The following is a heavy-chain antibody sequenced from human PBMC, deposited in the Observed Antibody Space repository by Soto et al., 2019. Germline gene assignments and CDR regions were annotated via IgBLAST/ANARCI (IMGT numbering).Heavy chain of an antibody. CDR1: GFSLTTDRVG. CDR2: IYWDDTK. Sequence: QITLKESGPTLVKPTQTLTLTCTFSGFSLTTDRVGVGWIRQPPGEALEWLAVIYWDDTKTYRPSRESRLTITEDTSKNQVALTMSNMDSVDPATYFCAHAYGGRSLYWGQGTLVTVSS. CDR3: AHAYGGRSLY. D-gene: IGHD1-26*01. J-gene: IGHJ4*02. V-gene: IGHV2-5*02.